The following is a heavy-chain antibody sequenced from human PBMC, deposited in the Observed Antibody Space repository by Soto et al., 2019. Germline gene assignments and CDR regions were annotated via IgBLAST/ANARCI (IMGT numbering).Heavy chain of an antibody. CDR2: ISGSGGST. CDR1: GFTFSSYA. J-gene: IGHJ4*02. CDR3: AKDGPTDSSRSWLGY. V-gene: IGHV3-23*01. D-gene: IGHD6-13*01. Sequence: EVQLLESGGGLVQPGGSLRLSCAASGFTFSSYAMSWVRQAPGKGLEWVSGISGSGGSTYYADSVKGRFTISRDNSKNTQYLQANSLGAEDTALYYCAKDGPTDSSRSWLGYWDQGTLVTVSS.